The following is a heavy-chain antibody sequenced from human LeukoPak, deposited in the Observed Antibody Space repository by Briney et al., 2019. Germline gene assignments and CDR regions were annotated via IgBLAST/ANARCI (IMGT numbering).Heavy chain of an antibody. CDR2: INSDGSST. CDR3: ARGLTIFGVVNDAFDI. Sequence: GGSLRLSCAASGFTFSSYWMHWVRQAPGKGLVWVSLINSDGSSTIYADSVKGRFTISRDNVKNTLYLRMNSLRAEDTAVYYCARGLTIFGVVNDAFDIWGQGTMVTVSS. J-gene: IGHJ3*02. V-gene: IGHV3-74*01. CDR1: GFTFSSYW. D-gene: IGHD3-3*01.